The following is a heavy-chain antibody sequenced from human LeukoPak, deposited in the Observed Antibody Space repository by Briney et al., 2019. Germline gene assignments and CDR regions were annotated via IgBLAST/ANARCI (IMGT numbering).Heavy chain of an antibody. CDR1: GFTFSHHG. V-gene: IGHV3-30*02. Sequence: GGSLRLSCAAPGFTFSHHGVEWVRPAPGKGLGWVAFILYDGSKKYYVDSVKGRFTISRDNSKNALSLQMHSLRPEDTAIYYCARAVDKGTGYYMDFWGQGTLVTVSS. J-gene: IGHJ4*02. CDR3: ARAVDKGTGYYMDF. D-gene: IGHD3-22*01. CDR2: ILYDGSKK.